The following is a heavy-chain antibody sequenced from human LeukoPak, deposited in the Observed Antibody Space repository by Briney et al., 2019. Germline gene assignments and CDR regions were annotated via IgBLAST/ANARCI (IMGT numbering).Heavy chain of an antibody. J-gene: IGHJ4*02. CDR3: AKGSGLSRYFDWLLCDY. D-gene: IGHD3-9*01. CDR1: GFTFSSYE. Sequence: SGGSLRLSCAASGFTFSSYEMNWARQAPGKGLEWVSYISSSGSTIYYADSVKGRFTISRDNSKNTLYLQMNSLRAEDTAVYYCAKGSGLSRYFDWLLCDYWGQGTLVTVSS. CDR2: ISSSGSTI. V-gene: IGHV3-48*03.